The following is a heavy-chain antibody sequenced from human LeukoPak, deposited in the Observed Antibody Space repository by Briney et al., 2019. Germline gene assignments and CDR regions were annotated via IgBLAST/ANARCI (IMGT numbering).Heavy chain of an antibody. CDR3: ARGGSSWVIDY. Sequence: SQALSLTCTVSGGSISSGGYYWSWIRQHPGKGLEWIGYIYYSGSTYYNPSLKSRVTISVDTSKNQFSLKLSSVTAADTAVYYCARGGSSWVIDYWGQGTLVTVSS. J-gene: IGHJ4*02. V-gene: IGHV4-31*03. CDR1: GGSISSGGYY. D-gene: IGHD6-13*01. CDR2: IYYSGST.